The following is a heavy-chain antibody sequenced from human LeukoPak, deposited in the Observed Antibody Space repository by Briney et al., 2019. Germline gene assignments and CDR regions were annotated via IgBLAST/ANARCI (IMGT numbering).Heavy chain of an antibody. CDR2: IIPIFGTA. Sequence: GASVKVSCKASGGTFSSYAISWVRQAPGQGLEWMGGIIPIFGTANYAQKFQGRVTITADESTSAAYMELSSLRSEDTAVYYCARDLNGSSWYLLSWGQGTLVTVSS. CDR3: ARDLNGSSWYLLS. D-gene: IGHD6-13*01. CDR1: GGTFSSYA. V-gene: IGHV1-69*13. J-gene: IGHJ4*02.